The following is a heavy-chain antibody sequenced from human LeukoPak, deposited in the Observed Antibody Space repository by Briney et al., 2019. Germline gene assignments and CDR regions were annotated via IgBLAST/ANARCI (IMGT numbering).Heavy chain of an antibody. D-gene: IGHD4-17*01. CDR1: GFTFGDYA. CDR2: IRSKAYGGTA. CDR3: TREGSMTTVDFDY. Sequence: GRSLRLSRTASGFTFGDYAMSWFRQAPGKGLEWVGFIRSKAYGGTAEYAASVKGRFTISRDDSKSIAYLQMNSLKTEDTAVYYCTREGSMTTVDFDYWGQGTLVTVSS. V-gene: IGHV3-49*03. J-gene: IGHJ4*02.